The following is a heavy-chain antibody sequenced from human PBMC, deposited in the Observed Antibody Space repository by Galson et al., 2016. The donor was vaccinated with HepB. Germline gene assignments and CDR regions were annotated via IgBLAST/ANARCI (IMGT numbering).Heavy chain of an antibody. CDR3: ATEYVLRSLGWSSYYFRGLDV. CDR2: INGGGGKT. Sequence: SLRLSCAASGFDFSNFAMTWVRQAPGQGLEWVSTINGGGGKTYYTDSVKGRFTISRDNSNNALFLQMNNLGAEDTAVYYCATEYVLRSLGWSSYYFRGLDVWGQGTAVTVSS. D-gene: IGHD3-3*01. CDR1: GFDFSNFA. V-gene: IGHV3-23*01. J-gene: IGHJ6*02.